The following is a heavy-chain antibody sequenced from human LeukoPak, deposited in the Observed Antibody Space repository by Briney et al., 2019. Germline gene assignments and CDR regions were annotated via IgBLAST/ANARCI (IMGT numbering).Heavy chain of an antibody. CDR1: GGTFSSYA. J-gene: IGHJ4*02. CDR3: ARDQRSSSWYGSFDY. D-gene: IGHD6-13*01. V-gene: IGHV1-69*05. CDR2: IIPIFGTA. Sequence: SVKVSCKASGGTFSSYAISWVRQAPGQGLEWMGRIIPIFGTANYAQKFQGRVTITTDESTSTAHMELSSLRSEDTAVYYCARDQRSSSWYGSFDYWGQGTLVTVSS.